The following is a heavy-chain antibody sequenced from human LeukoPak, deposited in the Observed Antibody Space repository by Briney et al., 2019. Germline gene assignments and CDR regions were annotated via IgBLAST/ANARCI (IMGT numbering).Heavy chain of an antibody. J-gene: IGHJ5*02. CDR1: GLTFSSYS. CDR2: ISSSSSTI. Sequence: QPGGSLRLSCVASGLTFSSYSMNWVRQAPGKGLEWISYISSSSSTIYYADSVKGRFTISRDNAKNSLYLQMNSLRAEDTAVYYCASGKGHDFWSGYLSWFDPWGQGTLVTVSS. D-gene: IGHD3-3*01. CDR3: ASGKGHDFWSGYLSWFDP. V-gene: IGHV3-48*04.